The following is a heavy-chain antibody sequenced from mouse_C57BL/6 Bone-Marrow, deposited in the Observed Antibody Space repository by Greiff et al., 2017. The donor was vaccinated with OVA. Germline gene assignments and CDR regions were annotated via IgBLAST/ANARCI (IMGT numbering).Heavy chain of an antibody. D-gene: IGHD2-3*01. CDR2: IYPRSGNT. J-gene: IGHJ2*01. V-gene: IGHV1-81*01. CDR1: GYTFTSYG. CDR3: ASPHGYYPYFDY. Sequence: QVQLKQSGAELARPGASVKLSCKASGYTFTSYGISWVKQRTGQGLEWIGEIYPRSGNTYYNEKFKGKATLTVDKSSSTAYMQLSSLTSEDSAVYYCASPHGYYPYFDYWGQGTTLTVAS.